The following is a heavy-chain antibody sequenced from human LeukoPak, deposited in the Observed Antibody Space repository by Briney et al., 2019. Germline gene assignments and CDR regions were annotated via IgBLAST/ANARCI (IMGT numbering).Heavy chain of an antibody. Sequence: SETLSLTCAVYGGSFSGYYWSWIRQPPGKGLEWIGEINHSGSTNYNPSLKSRVTISVDTSKNQFSLKLSSVTAADTAVYYCAGAYCSSTSCYNDWFDPWGQGTLVTVSS. J-gene: IGHJ5*02. D-gene: IGHD2-2*02. CDR1: GGSFSGYY. CDR3: AGAYCSSTSCYNDWFDP. V-gene: IGHV4-34*01. CDR2: INHSGST.